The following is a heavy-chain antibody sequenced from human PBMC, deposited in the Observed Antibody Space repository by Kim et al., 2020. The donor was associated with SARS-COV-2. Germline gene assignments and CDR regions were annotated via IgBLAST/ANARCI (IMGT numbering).Heavy chain of an antibody. Sequence: GGSLRLSCVASGFTFSNYWMTWVRQAPGRGLEWVAIIKEDGSQQYYVDSVSGRFTISRDNAKNSLFLQLNSLRAEDTALYYCAKCGSWTFDFWGQGTLVTVSS. CDR1: GFTFSNYW. J-gene: IGHJ4*02. CDR2: IKEDGSQQ. CDR3: AKCGSWTFDF. V-gene: IGHV3-7*01. D-gene: IGHD6-13*01.